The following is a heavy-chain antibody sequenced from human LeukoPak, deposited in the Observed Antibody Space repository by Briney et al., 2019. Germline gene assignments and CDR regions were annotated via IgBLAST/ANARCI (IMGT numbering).Heavy chain of an antibody. J-gene: IGHJ4*02. CDR1: GYTFTSYG. Sequence: GAPVKVSCKASGYTFTSYGISWVRQAPGQGREGMGWISAYNGNTNYAQKLQGRVTMTTDTSTSTAYMELRSLRSDDTAVYYCARLNGADYYDSSGYYTICDYWGQGTLVTVSS. CDR3: ARLNGADYYDSSGYYTICDY. D-gene: IGHD3-22*01. V-gene: IGHV1-18*01. CDR2: ISAYNGNT.